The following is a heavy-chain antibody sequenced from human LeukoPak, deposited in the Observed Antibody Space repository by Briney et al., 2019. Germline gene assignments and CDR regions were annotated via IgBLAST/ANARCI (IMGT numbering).Heavy chain of an antibody. J-gene: IGHJ4*02. CDR2: IYYSGGT. CDR3: ARGYYDSSGYAFDY. CDR1: GGSISSSSYY. V-gene: IGHV4-39*07. D-gene: IGHD3-22*01. Sequence: SETLSLTCTVSGGSISSSSYYWGWIRQPPGKGLEWIGSIYYSGGTYYNPSLKSRVTISVDTSKNQFSLKLSSVTAADTAVYYCARGYYDSSGYAFDYWGQGTLVTVSS.